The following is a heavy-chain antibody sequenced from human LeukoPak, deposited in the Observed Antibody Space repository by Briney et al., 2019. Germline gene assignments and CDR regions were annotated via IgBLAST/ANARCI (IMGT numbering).Heavy chain of an antibody. J-gene: IGHJ4*02. V-gene: IGHV5-51*01. Sequence: GESLKISCKGSGYSFTSYWIGWVRQMPGKGLEWMGIIYPGDSDTRYSPSFQRQVTISADKSISTAYLQWSSLKASDTAMYYCARRYCSSTSCYWGFDYWGQGTLVTVSS. CDR1: GYSFTSYW. D-gene: IGHD2-2*01. CDR2: IYPGDSDT. CDR3: ARRYCSSTSCYWGFDY.